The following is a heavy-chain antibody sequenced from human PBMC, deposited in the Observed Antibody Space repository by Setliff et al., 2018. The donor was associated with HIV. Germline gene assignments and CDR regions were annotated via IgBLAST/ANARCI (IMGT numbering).Heavy chain of an antibody. V-gene: IGHV3-43*01. Sequence: LRLSCAASGFTFDDYTMHWVRQAPGKAPEWVSLISWDGYNTYYADSVQGRFTISRDNAKNTLYLQMDSLRGEDTAVYYCARGYYGSDLQNAMDVWGQGTTVTVSS. CDR1: GFTFDDYT. CDR3: ARGYYGSDLQNAMDV. D-gene: IGHD3-10*01. CDR2: ISWDGYNT. J-gene: IGHJ6*02.